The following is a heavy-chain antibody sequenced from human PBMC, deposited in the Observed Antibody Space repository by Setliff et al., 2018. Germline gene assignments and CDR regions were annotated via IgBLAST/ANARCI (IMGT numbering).Heavy chain of an antibody. Sequence: GGSLRLSCAASGFTFSSYWMSWVRQAPGKGLEWVANIKQDGSEKYYVDSVKGRFTISRDNAKNSLYLQMNSLRAEDTAVYYCASSGWGVGGAFDYWGQGTLVTVSS. V-gene: IGHV3-7*01. D-gene: IGHD3-22*01. J-gene: IGHJ4*02. CDR1: GFTFSSYW. CDR3: ASSGWGVGGAFDY. CDR2: IKQDGSEK.